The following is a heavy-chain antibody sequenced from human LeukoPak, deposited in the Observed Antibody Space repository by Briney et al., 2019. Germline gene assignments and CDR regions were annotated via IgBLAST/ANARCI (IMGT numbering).Heavy chain of an antibody. CDR2: INHSGSI. V-gene: IGHV4-34*01. CDR3: ARGLKGYCSGGSCSWFDP. J-gene: IGHJ5*02. D-gene: IGHD2-15*01. Sequence: SETLSLTCAVYGGSFSGYYWSWIRQPPGKGLEWIGEINHSGSINYNPSLKSRVTISVDTSKNQFSLKLSSVTAADTAVYYCARGLKGYCSGGSCSWFDPWGQGTLVTVSS. CDR1: GGSFSGYY.